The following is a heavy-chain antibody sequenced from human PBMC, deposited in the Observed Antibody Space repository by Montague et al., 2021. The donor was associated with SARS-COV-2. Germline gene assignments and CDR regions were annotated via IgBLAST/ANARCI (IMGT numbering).Heavy chain of an antibody. D-gene: IGHD3-9*01. CDR3: ARGVYNRVIFVVSPRYYFDY. V-gene: IGHV4-34*01. J-gene: IGHJ4*02. CDR1: TEAFNGYY. CDR2: VSHPESA. Sequence: SETLSLTCAVYTEAFNGYYWTWIRQPPGKGLEWIGEVSHPESAKYNPSLKSRVTISADTYREQVSLRLTSVTAADTATYYCARGVYNRVIFVVSPRYYFDYWGQGNMVTVSA.